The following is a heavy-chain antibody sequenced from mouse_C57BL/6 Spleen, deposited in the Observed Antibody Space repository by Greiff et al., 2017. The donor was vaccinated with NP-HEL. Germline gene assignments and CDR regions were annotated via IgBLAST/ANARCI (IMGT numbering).Heavy chain of an antibody. CDR1: GYTFTSYW. D-gene: IGHD2-2*01. CDR3: ARAPSTMVTTGGYYFDY. Sequence: QLQQPGAELVKPGASVKLSCKASGYTFTSYWMHWVKQRPGQGLEWIGMIHPNSGSTNYNEKFKSKATLTVDKSSSTAYMQLSSLTSEDSAVYYCARAPSTMVTTGGYYFDYWGQGTTLTVSS. J-gene: IGHJ2*01. CDR2: IHPNSGST. V-gene: IGHV1-64*01.